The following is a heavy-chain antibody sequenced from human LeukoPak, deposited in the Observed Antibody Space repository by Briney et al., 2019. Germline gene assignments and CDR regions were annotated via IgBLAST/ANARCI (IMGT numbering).Heavy chain of an antibody. CDR2: INAGNGNT. V-gene: IGHV1-3*01. Sequence: ASVKVSCKASGYTFTSYAMHWVRQAPGQRLEWMGWINAGNGNTNYSQKFQGRVTITRDTSASTAYMELSSLRSEDTAVYYCAREGVTYYYDSSGQNWFDPWGQGTLVTVSS. CDR3: AREGVTYYYDSSGQNWFDP. D-gene: IGHD3-22*01. J-gene: IGHJ5*02. CDR1: GYTFTSYA.